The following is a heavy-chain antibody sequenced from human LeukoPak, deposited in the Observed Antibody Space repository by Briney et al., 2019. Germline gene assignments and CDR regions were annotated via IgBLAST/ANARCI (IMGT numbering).Heavy chain of an antibody. CDR3: ARESSGTPDYYYYMDV. V-gene: IGHV1-2*02. Sequence: ASVKVSCKACGYTFAGYYMHWVRQAPGQGLEWMGWINPNSGGTNYAQKFQGRVTMTRDTSISTAYMELSRLRSDDTAVYYCARESSGTPDYYYYMDVWGKGTTVTVSS. D-gene: IGHD1-26*01. CDR2: INPNSGGT. CDR1: GYTFAGYY. J-gene: IGHJ6*03.